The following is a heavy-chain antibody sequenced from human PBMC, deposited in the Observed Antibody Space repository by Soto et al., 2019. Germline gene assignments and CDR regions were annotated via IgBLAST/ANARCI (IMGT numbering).Heavy chain of an antibody. CDR1: GGTLSSYA. J-gene: IGHJ4*02. V-gene: IGHV1-69*13. CDR2: IIPIFGTA. Sequence: ASVKVSCKASGGTLSSYAISWVRQAPGQGLEWMGGIIPIFGTANYAQKFQGRVTITADESTSTAYMELSSLRSEDTAVYYCACVGSSYYDSSGYGYWGQGTLVTVSS. CDR3: ACVGSSYYDSSGYGY. D-gene: IGHD3-22*01.